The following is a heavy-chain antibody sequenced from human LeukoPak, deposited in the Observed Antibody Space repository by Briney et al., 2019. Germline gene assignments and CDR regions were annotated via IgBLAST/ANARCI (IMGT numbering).Heavy chain of an antibody. V-gene: IGHV3-7*05. CDR3: ARVFWSATSYYFEY. D-gene: IGHD3-3*01. Sequence: GGSLRLSCAVSEFTFSRYWMSWVRQAPGKGLDWVATIKQDGSEKYYVDSVEGRFTISRDNSKNSLYLQMDSLRAEDTAVYYCARVFWSATSYYFEYWGQGALVTASS. J-gene: IGHJ4*02. CDR2: IKQDGSEK. CDR1: EFTFSRYW.